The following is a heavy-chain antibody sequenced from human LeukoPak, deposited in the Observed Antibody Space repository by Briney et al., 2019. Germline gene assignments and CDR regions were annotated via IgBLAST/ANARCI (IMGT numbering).Heavy chain of an antibody. CDR3: ATRGDLSWFGALRH. Sequence: GGSLRLSCVVSGFSFSNYWMDWVRQAPGKGLERAAFIKQAYADSVKGRFTISRDNAKNSLYLQMNSLRVEDTAVYYCATRGDLSWFGALRHWSQGTLVTVSS. CDR2: IKQA. V-gene: IGHV3-7*01. J-gene: IGHJ4*02. CDR1: GFSFSNYW. D-gene: IGHD3-16*02.